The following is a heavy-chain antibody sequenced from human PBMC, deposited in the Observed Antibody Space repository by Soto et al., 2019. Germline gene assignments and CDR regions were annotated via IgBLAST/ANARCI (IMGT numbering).Heavy chain of an antibody. J-gene: IGHJ6*02. V-gene: IGHV3-9*01. CDR2: ISWHSGAE. D-gene: IGHD5-18*01. CDR3: VKDGNNYAVDV. CDR1: GFTFDDHA. Sequence: LRLSCTASGFTFDDHAMHWVRQAPGKGPEWVSGISWHSGAEVYAVSARGRFRIFRDNAKNSLYLEMNSLRTEDTALYYCVKDGNNYAVDVWGQGTTVTVSS.